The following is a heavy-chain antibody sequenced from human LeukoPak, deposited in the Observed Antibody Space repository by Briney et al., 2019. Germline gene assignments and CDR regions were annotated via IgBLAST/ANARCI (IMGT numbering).Heavy chain of an antibody. CDR2: IYSSGAT. Sequence: GGSLRLSCAASGFTVISNLMTWVRQSPGRGLEWLSSIYSSGATYYADSVKGRFTISRDNAKNSLYLQMNSLRAEDTAVYYCARVNLDSGSYYKGPFDYWGQGTLVTVSS. CDR1: GFTVISNL. D-gene: IGHD3-10*01. J-gene: IGHJ4*02. V-gene: IGHV3-69-1*01. CDR3: ARVNLDSGSYYKGPFDY.